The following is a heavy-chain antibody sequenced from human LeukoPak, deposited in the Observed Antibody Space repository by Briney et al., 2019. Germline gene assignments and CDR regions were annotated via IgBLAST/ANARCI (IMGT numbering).Heavy chain of an antibody. CDR3: TRDQEGSDY. V-gene: IGHV3-48*01. CDR1: GFTFSSYS. J-gene: IGHJ4*02. CDR2: ITRSSSAK. Sequence: GGSLRRSCVASGFTFSSYSMNWVRQAPGKGLEWVSYITRSSSAKFYADSVKGRFTISRDNAENLLYLQMNSLRAEDTAVYYCTRDQEGSDYWGQGTLVTVST.